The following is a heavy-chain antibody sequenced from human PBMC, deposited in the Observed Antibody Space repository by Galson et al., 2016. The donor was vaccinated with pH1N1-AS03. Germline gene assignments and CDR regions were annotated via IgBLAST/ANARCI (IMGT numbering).Heavy chain of an antibody. CDR2: VRHDGNNQ. CDR3: AQDRVNGIDATTRWFAP. V-gene: IGHV3-30*02. J-gene: IGHJ5*02. CDR1: GFTFSSYG. D-gene: IGHD1-7*01. Sequence: SLRLSCAASGFTFSSYGMHWVRQAPGKGLEWLTFVRHDGNNQYYADSVKGRFTVSRDISKNTLSLQMDSLRPEDTAIYYCAQDRVNGIDATTRWFAPWGQGVRVTVSS.